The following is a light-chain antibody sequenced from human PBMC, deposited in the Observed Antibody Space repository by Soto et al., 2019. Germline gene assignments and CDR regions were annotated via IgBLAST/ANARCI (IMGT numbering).Light chain of an antibody. CDR2: AAS. V-gene: IGKV1-39*01. CDR3: QQSYSTLT. CDR1: QSISSY. J-gene: IGKJ4*01. Sequence: DIQMTQSPSSLSASVGDRVTITCRASQSISSYLNWYQQKPGKAPKLLIYAASSLQSGVPSRFSGSGSGTDFTLTIGSLQPEDFATDYCQQSYSTLTFGGGTKVEIK.